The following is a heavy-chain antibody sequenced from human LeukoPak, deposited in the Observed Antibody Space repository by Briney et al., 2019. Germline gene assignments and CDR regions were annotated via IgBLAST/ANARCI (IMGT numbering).Heavy chain of an antibody. CDR1: EFPFCNYW. V-gene: IGHV3-7*01. CDR2: ISHDGSEK. CDR3: ARDRGPYYYYYMDV. D-gene: IGHD3-10*01. Sequence: AGSLRLSCAASEFPFCNYWMSWVRQAPGKGLEWVANISHDGSEKNYVDSVKGGFTISRDNAKDLLYLQLNSLRAENTAVYYCARDRGPYYYYYMDVWGKGTTVTVSS. J-gene: IGHJ6*03.